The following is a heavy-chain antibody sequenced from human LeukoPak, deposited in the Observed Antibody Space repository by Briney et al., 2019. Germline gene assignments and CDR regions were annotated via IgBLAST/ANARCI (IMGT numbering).Heavy chain of an antibody. CDR2: ISAYNGNT. CDR1: GYTFTSYG. D-gene: IGHD1-26*01. CDR3: ARWGYSGSRKGYFQH. V-gene: IGHV1-18*01. J-gene: IGHJ1*01. Sequence: ASVKVSCKASGYTFTSYGISWVRQAPGQGLEWMGWISAYNGNTNYAQKRQGRVTMTTDTSTSTAYMELRSLRSDDTAVYYCARWGYSGSRKGYFQHWGQGTLVTVSS.